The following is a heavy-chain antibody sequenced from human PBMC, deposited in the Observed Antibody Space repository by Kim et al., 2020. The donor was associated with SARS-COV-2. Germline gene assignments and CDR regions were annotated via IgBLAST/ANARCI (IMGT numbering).Heavy chain of an antibody. V-gene: IGHV4-59*01. Sequence: KSRVTISVDTPKNQFSLKLSSVTAADPAVYYCARSFNWNYRRDEYYGMDVWGQGTTVTVSS. J-gene: IGHJ6*02. CDR3: ARSFNWNYRRDEYYGMDV. D-gene: IGHD1-7*01.